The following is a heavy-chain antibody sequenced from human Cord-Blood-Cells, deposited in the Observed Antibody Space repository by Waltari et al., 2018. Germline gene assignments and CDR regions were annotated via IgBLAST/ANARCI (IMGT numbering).Heavy chain of an antibody. J-gene: IGHJ4*02. CDR2: IIPIFGTA. CDR1: GRTFSTYA. D-gene: IGHD5-18*01. CDR3: ARWTTAMVTYFDY. Sequence: QVQLVQAGAEVKQPGSPVKVSCKASGRTFSTYAFSCLHQAPGQGLEWMGGIIPIFGTANYAQKFQGRVTITADESTSTAYMELSSLRSEDTAVYYCARWTTAMVTYFDYWGQGTLVTVSS. V-gene: IGHV1-69*01.